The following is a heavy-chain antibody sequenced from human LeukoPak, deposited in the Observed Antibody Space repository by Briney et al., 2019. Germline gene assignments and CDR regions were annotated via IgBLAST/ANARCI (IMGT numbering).Heavy chain of an antibody. Sequence: GGSLRLSCAASGFTFSSYGMHWVRQAPGKGLEWVAFIRYDGSNKYYADSVKGRFTISRDNSKNTLYLQMNSLRAEDTAVYYCAKDLGDGSGSYPADYWGQGTPVTVSS. D-gene: IGHD3-10*01. J-gene: IGHJ4*02. CDR3: AKDLGDGSGSYPADY. CDR2: IRYDGSNK. CDR1: GFTFSSYG. V-gene: IGHV3-30*02.